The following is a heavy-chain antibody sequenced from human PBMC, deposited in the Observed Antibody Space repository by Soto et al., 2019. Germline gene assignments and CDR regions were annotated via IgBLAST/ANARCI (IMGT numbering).Heavy chain of an antibody. J-gene: IGHJ4*02. CDR2: IYHSGST. V-gene: IGHV4-38-2*01. CDR3: ARCIMLYYFDY. CDR1: GYSISSGYY. Sequence: ETLSLTCSVSGYSISSGYYWCWIRQPPGKGLEWIVSIYHSGSTYYNPSLKGRVTISVDTSKNQFSLKLSSVTAADTAVYYCARCIMLYYFDYWGQGTLVTVSS. D-gene: IGHD2-8*01.